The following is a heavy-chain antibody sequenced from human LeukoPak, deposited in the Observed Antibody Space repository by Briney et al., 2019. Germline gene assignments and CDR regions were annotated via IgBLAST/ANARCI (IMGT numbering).Heavy chain of an antibody. J-gene: IGHJ4*02. V-gene: IGHV3-21*01. CDR2: ISSSSSYR. D-gene: IGHD5-18*01. Sequence: PGGSLRLSCAASGFTFSRYSMNWVRQAPGKGLEWVSSISSSSSYRYYVDSVKGRFTISRDNAKNSLYLQMNSLRAEDTAVYYCARDLTPTAMVTVGVDYWGQGTLVTVSS. CDR1: GFTFSRYS. CDR3: ARDLTPTAMVTVGVDY.